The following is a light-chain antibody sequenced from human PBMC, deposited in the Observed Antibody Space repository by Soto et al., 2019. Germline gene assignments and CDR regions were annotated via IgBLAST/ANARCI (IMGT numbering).Light chain of an antibody. Sequence: QPVLTQSPSASASLGASVKLTCTLSSGHSSYAIAWHQQQPEKGPRYLMKLNSDGRHSKGDGIPDRFSGSSSGTERYLTISSLPSEDEADYYCQTWGSGIQDFGGGTKLTVL. V-gene: IGLV4-69*01. CDR1: SGHSSYA. J-gene: IGLJ2*01. CDR3: QTWGSGIQD. CDR2: LNSDGRH.